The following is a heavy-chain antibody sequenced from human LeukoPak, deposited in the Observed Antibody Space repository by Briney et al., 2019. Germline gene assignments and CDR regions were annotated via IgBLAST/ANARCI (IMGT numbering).Heavy chain of an antibody. V-gene: IGHV3-23*01. D-gene: IGHD2-15*01. CDR2: ISGFGGRT. J-gene: IGHJ4*02. CDR3: ARDLRAGSYAFD. CDR1: GFIFWNSA. Sequence: GGSLRLSCEASGFIFWNSAMTWVRQAPGKGLVWVSTISGFGGRTFYADSVEGRFTISRDNAKNSVYLQMNSLRAEDTAIYYCARDLRAGSYAFDWGQGTLVTVSS.